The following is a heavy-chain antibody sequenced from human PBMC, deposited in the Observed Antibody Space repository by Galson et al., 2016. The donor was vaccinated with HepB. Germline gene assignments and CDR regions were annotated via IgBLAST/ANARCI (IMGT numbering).Heavy chain of an antibody. D-gene: IGHD2-15*01. J-gene: IGHJ6*02. CDR1: GGSFSSYV. CDR3: ANGYCSGSYCYNSLYYYYGMDV. V-gene: IGHV1-69*13. Sequence: SVKVSCKASGGSFSSYVISWVRQAPGQGLEWMGGIIPIFGTATYAQKFQARVTITADESTSTGYMELSSLRSEDTAVYYCANGYCSGSYCYNSLYYYYGMDVWGQGTTVTVSS. CDR2: IIPIFGTA.